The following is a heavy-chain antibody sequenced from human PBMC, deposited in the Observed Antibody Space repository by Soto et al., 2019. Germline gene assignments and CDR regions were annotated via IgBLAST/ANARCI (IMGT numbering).Heavy chain of an antibody. V-gene: IGHV3-53*04. CDR3: ARAAEVAVAGTSFYFDY. D-gene: IGHD6-19*01. CDR1: GFTVSSNY. CDR2: IYSGGST. J-gene: IGHJ4*02. Sequence: GGSLRLSCAASGFTVSSNYMSWVRQAPGKGLEWVSVIYSGGSTYYADSVKGRFTISRHNSKNTLYLQMNSLRAEDTVVYYCARAAEVAVAGTSFYFDYWGQGTLVTVSS.